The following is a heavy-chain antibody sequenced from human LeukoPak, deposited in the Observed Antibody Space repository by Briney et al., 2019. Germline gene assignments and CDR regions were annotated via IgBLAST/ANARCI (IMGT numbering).Heavy chain of an antibody. CDR2: ISSGTSYI. Sequence: GGSLRLSCAVSGFTFNIYSINWVRQAPGKGLEWVSSISSGTSYIYYADSVKGRFTISRDNAKNSLYLQMNSLRAEDMALYYCAKGDSSSWYSNFDYWGQGTLVIVSS. J-gene: IGHJ4*02. D-gene: IGHD6-13*01. CDR1: GFTFNIYS. CDR3: AKGDSSSWYSNFDY. V-gene: IGHV3-21*04.